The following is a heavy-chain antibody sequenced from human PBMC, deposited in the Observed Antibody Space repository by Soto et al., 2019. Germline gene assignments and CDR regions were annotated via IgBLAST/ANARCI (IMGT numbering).Heavy chain of an antibody. Sequence: PSETLSLTCAVSGGSISSGGYSWSWIRQPPGKGLEWIGYIYHSGSTYYNPSLKSRVTISVDRSKNQFSLKLSSVTAADTATYYCAHRRGNSWDFDYWGQGTLVTVSS. D-gene: IGHD6-13*01. V-gene: IGHV4-30-2*01. CDR1: GGSISSGGYS. CDR3: AHRRGNSWDFDY. CDR2: IYHSGST. J-gene: IGHJ4*02.